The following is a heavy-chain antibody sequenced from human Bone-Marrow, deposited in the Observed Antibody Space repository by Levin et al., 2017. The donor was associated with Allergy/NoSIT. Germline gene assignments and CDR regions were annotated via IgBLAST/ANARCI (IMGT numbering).Heavy chain of an antibody. Sequence: PGGSLRLSCTVSGGSISSYYWSWIRQPPGKGLEWIGYIYYSGSTNYNPSLKSRVTISVDTSKNQFSLKLSSVTAADTAVYYCARDPGYDFWSGYFLKVPQNYGMDVWGQGTTVTVSS. J-gene: IGHJ6*02. V-gene: IGHV4-59*01. CDR2: IYYSGST. D-gene: IGHD3-3*01. CDR3: ARDPGYDFWSGYFLKVPQNYGMDV. CDR1: GGSISSYY.